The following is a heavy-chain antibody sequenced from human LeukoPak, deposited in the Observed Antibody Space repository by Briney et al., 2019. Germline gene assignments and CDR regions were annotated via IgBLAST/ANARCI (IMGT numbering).Heavy chain of an antibody. V-gene: IGHV3-30-3*01. D-gene: IGHD3-10*01. Sequence: PGRSLRLSCAASGFTFSSYAMHWVRQAPGKGLEWVAVISYDGSNKYYADSAKGRFTISRDNSKNTLYLQMNSLRAEDTAVYYCARDNDYYGSGSYSWFDPWGQGTLVTVSS. CDR2: ISYDGSNK. CDR1: GFTFSSYA. CDR3: ARDNDYYGSGSYSWFDP. J-gene: IGHJ5*02.